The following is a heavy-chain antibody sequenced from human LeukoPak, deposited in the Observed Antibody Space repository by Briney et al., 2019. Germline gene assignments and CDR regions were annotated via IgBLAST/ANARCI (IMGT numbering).Heavy chain of an antibody. Sequence: SETLSLTRTVSGGSMSSYYWSWIRQPPGKGLEWIGYIYYSGSTKYNPSLKSRVTISVDTSKNQFSLKLSSVTAADTAVYYCARGARAGYNLEPFDYWGQGTLVAVSS. CDR1: GGSMSSYY. J-gene: IGHJ4*02. CDR3: ARGARAGYNLEPFDY. D-gene: IGHD5-24*01. V-gene: IGHV4-59*08. CDR2: IYYSGST.